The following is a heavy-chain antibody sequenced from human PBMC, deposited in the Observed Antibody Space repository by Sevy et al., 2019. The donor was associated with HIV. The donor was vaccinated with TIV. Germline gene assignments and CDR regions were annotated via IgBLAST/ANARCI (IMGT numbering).Heavy chain of an antibody. V-gene: IGHV4-34*01. CDR2: ITHSENT. CDR3: ARGRYDKYVWGSYRPTYFDY. CDR1: GGSFSGYY. J-gene: IGHJ4*02. D-gene: IGHD3-16*02. Sequence: SETLSLTCAVYGGSFSGYYWTFFRQPPGKGLEWIGEITHSENTNSNPSLKSRVTISVDTSKNQFSLKLTFVTAVDTAVYFCARGRYDKYVWGSYRPTYFDYWGQGSLVTVSS.